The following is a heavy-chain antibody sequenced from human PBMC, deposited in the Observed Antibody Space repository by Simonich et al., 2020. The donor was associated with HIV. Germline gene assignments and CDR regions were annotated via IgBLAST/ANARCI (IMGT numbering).Heavy chain of an antibody. CDR1: GYSIRICYY. Sequence: QVQLQESGPVLLKPSETLSLTFAVSGYSIRICYYWGWIRQPPGKGLEWIGSIYHSGSTYYNPSLKSGVTISVDTSKTQCSLKLSSVTAADTAVYYCARNNFWSGWLFDYWGQGTLVTVSS. CDR3: ARNNFWSGWLFDY. D-gene: IGHD3-3*01. V-gene: IGHV4-38-2*01. CDR2: IYHSGST. J-gene: IGHJ4*02.